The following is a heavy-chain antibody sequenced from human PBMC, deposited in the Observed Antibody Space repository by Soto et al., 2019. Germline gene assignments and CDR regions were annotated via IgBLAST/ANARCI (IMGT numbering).Heavy chain of an antibody. V-gene: IGHV5-51*01. CDR1: GYRFTNYW. D-gene: IGHD3-3*01. CDR2: IYRSDSDI. Sequence: PGESLKISCKGSGYRFTNYWIAWVRQRPGKGLEWMGIIYRSDSDIRYSPSFQGQVTISADKSINTAYLQWSSLKASDTATYYCAGPDYVLLRGCHYCYSGMYVWGPVITVTVSS. J-gene: IGHJ6*02. CDR3: AGPDYVLLRGCHYCYSGMYV.